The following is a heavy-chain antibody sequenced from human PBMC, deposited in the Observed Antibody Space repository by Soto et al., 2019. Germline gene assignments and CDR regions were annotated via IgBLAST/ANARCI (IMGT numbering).Heavy chain of an antibody. D-gene: IGHD3-22*01. CDR3: ARAVDYYDSSGYYTHEYFQH. J-gene: IGHJ1*01. CDR2: ISPYNGNT. CDR1: GYTFTSYG. Sequence: QVQLVQSGAEVKKPGASVKVSCRASGYTFTSYGITWVRQAPGQGLEWMGWISPYNGNTNYAQKLQGRVTMTTDTSTSTAYMELRSLRSDDTAVYYCARAVDYYDSSGYYTHEYFQHWGQGTLDTVSS. V-gene: IGHV1-18*01.